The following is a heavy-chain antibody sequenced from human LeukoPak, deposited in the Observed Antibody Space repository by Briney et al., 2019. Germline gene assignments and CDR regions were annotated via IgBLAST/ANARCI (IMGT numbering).Heavy chain of an antibody. V-gene: IGHV3-21*01. CDR1: GFTFLSYN. CDR2: ISSTSSSYI. Sequence: GGSLRLSCAASGFTFLSYNMNWVRQAPGKGLEWVSSISSTSSSYIYYADSVKGRFTISRDNAKNSLYLQMNSLRAEDTAVYYCARAQTTCDYWGQGTLVTVSS. D-gene: IGHD1-7*01. CDR3: ARAQTTCDY. J-gene: IGHJ4*02.